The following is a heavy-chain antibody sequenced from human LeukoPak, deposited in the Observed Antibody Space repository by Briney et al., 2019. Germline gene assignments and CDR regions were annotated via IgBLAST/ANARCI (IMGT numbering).Heavy chain of an antibody. J-gene: IGHJ1*01. CDR3: ARLGVAGDPSSAEYFQH. CDR2: ISLYNTKT. CDR1: GYTFTIYD. V-gene: IGHV1-18*01. D-gene: IGHD6-19*01. Sequence: ASVKVSCKASGYTFTIYDINWVRQVPGQGLEWMGWISLYNTKTNYAQKFQGRVTMTTDTSTSTAYMELMSLRSDDTAVYYCARLGVAGDPSSAEYFQHWGQGTLVIVSS.